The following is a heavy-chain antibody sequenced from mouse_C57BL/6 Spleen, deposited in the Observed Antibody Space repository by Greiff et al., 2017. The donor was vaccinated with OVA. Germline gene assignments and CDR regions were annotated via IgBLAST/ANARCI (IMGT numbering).Heavy chain of an antibody. CDR2: INPNNGGT. CDR3: ASEIYYDYGKGYFDY. CDR1: GYTFTDYY. J-gene: IGHJ2*01. D-gene: IGHD2-4*01. V-gene: IGHV1-26*01. Sequence: VQLQQSGPELVKPGASVKISCKASGYTFTDYYMNWVKQSHGKSLEWIGDINPNNGGTSYNQKFKGKATLTVDKSSSTAYLELRSLTSEDSAVYYCASEIYYDYGKGYFDYWGQGTTLTVSS.